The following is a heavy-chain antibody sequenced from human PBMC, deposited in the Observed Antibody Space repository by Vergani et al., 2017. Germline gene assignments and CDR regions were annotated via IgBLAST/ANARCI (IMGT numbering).Heavy chain of an antibody. Sequence: QVQLQQWGAGLLKPSETLSLTCAVYGWSFNAYYWSWIRQPPGKGLEWMGKINHSGSTNYNPSLKSLVTITVDTSKNQFSLKLRSVTAADTAVYYCARGDRQIRGIAAAGSGSYMDVWGKGTTVTVSS. J-gene: IGHJ6*03. CDR1: GWSFNAYY. D-gene: IGHD6-13*01. V-gene: IGHV4-34*01. CDR2: INHSGST. CDR3: ARGDRQIRGIAAAGSGSYMDV.